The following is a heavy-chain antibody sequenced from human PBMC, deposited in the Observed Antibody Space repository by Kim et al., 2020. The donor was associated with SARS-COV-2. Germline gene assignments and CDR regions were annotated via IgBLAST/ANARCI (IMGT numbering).Heavy chain of an antibody. V-gene: IGHV3-15*01. J-gene: IGHJ6*02. D-gene: IGHD6-13*01. CDR3: TTGYASSWYV. Sequence: GGSLRLSCAASGFTFTDAWMNWVRQAPGKGLEWVGHIKRKTDGGTTDYAAPVKGRFTISRDDSKNTLSLQMNSLKTEDTAVYYCTTGYASSWYVWGQGTTVTVSS. CDR1: GFTFTDAW. CDR2: IKRKTDGGTT.